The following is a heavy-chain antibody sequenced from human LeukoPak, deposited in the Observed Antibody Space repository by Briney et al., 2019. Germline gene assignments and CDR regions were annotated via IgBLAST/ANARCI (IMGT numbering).Heavy chain of an antibody. V-gene: IGHV4-30-4*01. J-gene: IGHJ5*02. CDR2: IYYSGST. CDR3: ARERDCSSTSCYLVLDP. D-gene: IGHD2-2*01. Sequence: PSQTLSLTCTVSGGSISSGDYYWSWIRQPPGKGLEWIGYIYYSGSTYYNPSLKSRVTISVDTSKNQFSLKLSSVTAADTAVYYCARERDCSSTSCYLVLDPWGQGTLVTVSS. CDR1: GGSISSGDYY.